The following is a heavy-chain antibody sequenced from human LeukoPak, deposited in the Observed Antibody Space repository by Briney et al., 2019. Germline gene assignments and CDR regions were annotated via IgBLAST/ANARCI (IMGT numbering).Heavy chain of an antibody. CDR1: GYSISSGYY. V-gene: IGHV4-38-2*02. D-gene: IGHD2-21*01. J-gene: IGHJ4*02. CDR3: ARSPYSSFDY. Sequence: SETLSLTCTVSGYSISSGYYWGWIRQPPGKGLEWIGSIYHSGSTYYNPFLKSRVTISVDTSKNQFSLKLSSVTAADTAVYYCARSPYSSFDYWGQGTLVTVSS. CDR2: IYHSGST.